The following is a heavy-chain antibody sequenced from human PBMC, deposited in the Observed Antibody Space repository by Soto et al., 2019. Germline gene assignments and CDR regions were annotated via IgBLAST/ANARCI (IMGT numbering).Heavy chain of an antibody. Sequence: ASVKVSCKGSGYTLTSYGISWVRQAPGQGLEWMGWISAYNGNTNYAQKLQGRVTMTTDTSTSTAYMELRSLRSDDTAVYYCARWPGSSWDTDFDYWGQGTLVTVSS. CDR1: GYTLTSYG. D-gene: IGHD6-13*01. CDR3: ARWPGSSWDTDFDY. J-gene: IGHJ4*02. V-gene: IGHV1-18*01. CDR2: ISAYNGNT.